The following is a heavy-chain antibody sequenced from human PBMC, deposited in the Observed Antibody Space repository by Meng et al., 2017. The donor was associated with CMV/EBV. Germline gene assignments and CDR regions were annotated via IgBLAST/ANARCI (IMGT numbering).Heavy chain of an antibody. CDR3: ARDQGYCSSTSCLEGAFDI. D-gene: IGHD2-2*01. Sequence: SETLSLTCTVSGGSVSSGSYYWSWIRQPPGKGLEWIGYIYYSGSTNYNPSLKSRVTISVDTSKNQFPLKLSSVTAADTAVYYCARDQGYCSSTSCLEGAFDIWGQGTMVTVSS. J-gene: IGHJ3*02. CDR2: IYYSGST. V-gene: IGHV4-61*01. CDR1: GGSVSSGSYY.